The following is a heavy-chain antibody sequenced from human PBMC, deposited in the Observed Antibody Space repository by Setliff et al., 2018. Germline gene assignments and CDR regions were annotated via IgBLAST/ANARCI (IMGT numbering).Heavy chain of an antibody. D-gene: IGHD3-22*01. J-gene: IGHJ4*02. CDR3: AHRRGDYYDSSGYYYDY. CDR1: GFSLSTSGVG. V-gene: IGHV2-5*02. CDR2: IYWDDDK. Sequence: GPTLVNPTQTLTLTCTFSGFSLSTSGVGVGWIRQPPGKALEWLALIYWDDDKRYSPSLKSRLTITKDTSKNQVVLTMTNMDPVDTATYYCAHRRGDYYDSSGYYYDYWGQGTLVTLS.